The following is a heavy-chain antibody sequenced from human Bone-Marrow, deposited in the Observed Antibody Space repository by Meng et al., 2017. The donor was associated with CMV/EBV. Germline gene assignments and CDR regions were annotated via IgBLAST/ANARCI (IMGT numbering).Heavy chain of an antibody. CDR3: ARGQRKTIFGVVITNTGLDY. V-gene: IGHV1-8*01. CDR1: GYTFTSYD. Sequence: ASVKVSCKASGYTFTSYDINWVRQATGQGLEWMGWMNPNSGNTGYAQKFQGRVTMTRNTSISTAYMELSSLRSEDTAVYYCARGQRKTIFGVVITNTGLDYWGQGTLVTVSS. J-gene: IGHJ4*02. CDR2: MNPNSGNT. D-gene: IGHD3-3*01.